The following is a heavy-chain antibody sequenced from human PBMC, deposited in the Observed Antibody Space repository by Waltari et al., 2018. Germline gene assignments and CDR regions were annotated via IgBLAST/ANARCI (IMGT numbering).Heavy chain of an antibody. CDR1: GFTYSRFE. Sequence: VQLMESGGGLVQPGGSLRLSCAASGFTYSRFELSWVRPAPGKGLELVAYITSSGSTIYTADSVKGRFTITRDNAMDSLYLQMNSLRAEDTAVYFCARALGTTVTTAGGYWGQGTLVTVSS. D-gene: IGHD4-17*01. CDR3: ARALGTTVTTAGGY. V-gene: IGHV3-48*03. J-gene: IGHJ4*02. CDR2: ITSSGSTI.